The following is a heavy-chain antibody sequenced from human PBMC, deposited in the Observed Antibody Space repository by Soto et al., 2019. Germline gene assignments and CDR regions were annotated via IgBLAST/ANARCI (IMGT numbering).Heavy chain of an antibody. CDR2: IYYSGST. J-gene: IGHJ3*02. Sequence: ASETLSLTCTVSGGSISNYYWSLIRQPQGKGLEWIGYIYYSGSTNYNPSLKSRVTISVDRSKNQFSPKLSSVTAADTAVYYCARGGDYYDSSGYYYYAFDIWGQGTMVTVSS. D-gene: IGHD3-22*01. CDR3: ARGGDYYDSSGYYYYAFDI. V-gene: IGHV4-59*12. CDR1: GGSISNYY.